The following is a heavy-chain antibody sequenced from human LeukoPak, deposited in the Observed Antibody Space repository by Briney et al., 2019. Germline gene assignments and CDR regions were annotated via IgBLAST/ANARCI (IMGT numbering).Heavy chain of an antibody. CDR2: MNPNSGNT. J-gene: IGHJ3*02. D-gene: IGHD6-13*01. CDR1: GYTFTSYD. CDR3: ARDVGAAGAFDI. V-gene: IGHV1-8*01. Sequence: ASVKVSCKASGYTFTSYDINWVRQATGQGLEWMGWMNPNSGNTGYAQKFQGRVTMTRNTSISTAYMELSSLRSEDTAVYCCARDVGAAGAFDIWGQGTMVTVSS.